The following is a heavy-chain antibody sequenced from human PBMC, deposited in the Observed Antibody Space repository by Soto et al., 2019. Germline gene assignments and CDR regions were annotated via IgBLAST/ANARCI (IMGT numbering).Heavy chain of an antibody. CDR2: IYHSGST. Sequence: PSETLSLTCTVSGGSISSSSYYWGWIRQPPGKGLEWIGYIYHSGSTYYNPSLKSRVTISVDRSKNQFSLKLSSVTAADTAVYYCARTSYYYDSSGSSYYFDYWSQGTLVT. CDR3: ARTSYYYDSSGSSYYFDY. J-gene: IGHJ4*02. D-gene: IGHD3-22*01. V-gene: IGHV4-39*07. CDR1: GGSISSSSYY.